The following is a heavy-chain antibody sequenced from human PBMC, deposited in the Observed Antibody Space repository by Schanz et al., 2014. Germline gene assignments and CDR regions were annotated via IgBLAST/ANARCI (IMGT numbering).Heavy chain of an antibody. V-gene: IGHV7-4-1*02. CDR2: FNTNTANP. J-gene: IGHJ4*02. CDR3: ARGDSGYSHFDY. CDR1: GHTFAMYD. D-gene: IGHD5-12*01. Sequence: QVQLVQSGSELKKPGASVKVSCKASGHTFAMYDMNWVRQAPGQGLEWMGWFNTNTANPTYAQVFPGRFIYTVDASNTTSYLEISSLTDEDTAVYYCARGDSGYSHFDYWGQGALVTVSS.